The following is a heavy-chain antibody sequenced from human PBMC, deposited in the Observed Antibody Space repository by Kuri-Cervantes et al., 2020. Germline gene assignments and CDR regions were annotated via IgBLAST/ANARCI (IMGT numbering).Heavy chain of an antibody. CDR1: GGSISSGGYS. J-gene: IGHJ3*02. Sequence: SETLSLTCAVSGGSISSGGYSWSWIRQPPGKGLEWIGYIYYSGSTNYNPSLKSRVTISVDTSKNQFSLKLSSVTAADTAVYYCARAPGSRGVVPAAFDIWGQGTMVTVSS. CDR3: ARAPGSRGVVPAAFDI. CDR2: IYYSGST. V-gene: IGHV4-61*08. D-gene: IGHD2-2*01.